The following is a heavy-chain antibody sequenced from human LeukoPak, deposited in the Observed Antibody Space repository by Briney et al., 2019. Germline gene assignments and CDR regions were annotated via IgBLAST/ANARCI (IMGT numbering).Heavy chain of an antibody. D-gene: IGHD3-22*01. J-gene: IGHJ1*01. Sequence: GGSLRLSCAASGFTLNNAWMSWVRRAPGKGLEWLGRIKRETDGGTIDYAGPVKGRFTISRDDSRNTLYLQMDSLKIEDTAVYYCTTDRYYDNSELQFQHWGQGTLVTVSS. CDR1: GFTLNNAW. V-gene: IGHV3-15*01. CDR2: IKRETDGGTI. CDR3: TTDRYYDNSELQFQH.